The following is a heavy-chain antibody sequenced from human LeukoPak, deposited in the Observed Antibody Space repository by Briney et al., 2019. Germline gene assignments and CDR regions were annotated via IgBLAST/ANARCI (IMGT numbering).Heavy chain of an antibody. J-gene: IGHJ5*02. D-gene: IGHD3-3*01. V-gene: IGHV6-1*01. CDR1: GDSVSRNSAA. CDR3: ATRDYDFWSGPPP. Sequence: SQTLSLTCAISGDSVSRNSAAWNWIRQSPSRGLEWLGRTYYRSKWYNDYAGSVKSRITINPDTSKNQFSLQLNSVTPEDTAVYYCATRDYDFWSGPPPWGQGTLVTVSS. CDR2: TYYRSKWYN.